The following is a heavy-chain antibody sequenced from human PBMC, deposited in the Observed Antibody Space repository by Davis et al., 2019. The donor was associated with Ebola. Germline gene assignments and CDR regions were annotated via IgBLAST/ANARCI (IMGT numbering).Heavy chain of an antibody. V-gene: IGHV3-11*01. CDR2: ISSSGSTI. Sequence: GGSLRLSCTVSGDSIGSYYWTWIRQAPGKGLEWVSYISSSGSTIYYADPVKGRFTISRDNAKNSLYLQMNSLRAEDTAVYYCARSGLSFGVVKYHYGMDVWGKGTTVTVSS. CDR3: ARSGLSFGVVKYHYGMDV. J-gene: IGHJ6*04. D-gene: IGHD3-3*01. CDR1: GDSIGSYY.